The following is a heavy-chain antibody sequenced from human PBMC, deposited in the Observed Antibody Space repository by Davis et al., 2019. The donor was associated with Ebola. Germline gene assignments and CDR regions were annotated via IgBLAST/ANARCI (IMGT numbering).Heavy chain of an antibody. Sequence: GESLKISCAASGFIFRSYVMSWVRQAPGKGLEWVSTLGTSADTYYADSVKGRFTISRDNSKNTLYLQMNGLRVEDTAIYYCAKDTSNIWFDIWGQGTVVTVSS. J-gene: IGHJ3*02. D-gene: IGHD1-26*01. CDR1: GFIFRSYV. CDR2: LGTSADT. CDR3: AKDTSNIWFDI. V-gene: IGHV3-23*01.